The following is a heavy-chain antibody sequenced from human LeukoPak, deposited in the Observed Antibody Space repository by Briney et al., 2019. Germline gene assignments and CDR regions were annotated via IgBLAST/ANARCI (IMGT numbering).Heavy chain of an antibody. V-gene: IGHV3-74*01. CDR1: GFTLSSYW. CDR3: AKTGRGWELLFDY. CDR2: INKDGTSA. D-gene: IGHD1-26*01. Sequence: GGSLRLSCAASGFTLSSYWMHWFRQVPGKGLVWVSVINKDGTSATYADSVRGRFTVSRDNAKNTLYLQMNSLRVEDTAVYYCAKTGRGWELLFDYWGQGTLVTVSS. J-gene: IGHJ4*02.